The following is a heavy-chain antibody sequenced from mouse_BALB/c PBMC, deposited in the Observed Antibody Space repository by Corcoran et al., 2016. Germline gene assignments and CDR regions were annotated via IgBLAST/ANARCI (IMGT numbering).Heavy chain of an antibody. V-gene: IGHV1-7*01. CDR1: GYTFTSYW. Sequence: QVQLQQSGAELAKPGASVKMSCKASGYTFTSYWMHWVKQRPGQGLEWIGYINPSTGYTEYNQKFKDKATLTADKSSSTAYMQLSSLTSEDSAVYYCARSPGSSYAMDYWGQGTSVTVSS. J-gene: IGHJ4*01. D-gene: IGHD1-1*01. CDR2: INPSTGYT. CDR3: ARSPGSSYAMDY.